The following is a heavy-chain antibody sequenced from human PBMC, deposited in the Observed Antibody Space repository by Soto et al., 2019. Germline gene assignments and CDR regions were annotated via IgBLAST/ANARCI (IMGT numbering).Heavy chain of an antibody. CDR2: ISGSGGST. J-gene: IGHJ4*02. D-gene: IGHD5-18*01. Sequence: LRLSCAASGFSFSSYAMNWVRQAPGKGLEWVSVISGSGGSTYYADSVKGRFTISRDNSKNTLYLQMSTLRAEDPAVYYCAQARGYTYGYPFDYWGQGTLVTVSS. CDR1: GFSFSSYA. CDR3: AQARGYTYGYPFDY. V-gene: IGHV3-23*01.